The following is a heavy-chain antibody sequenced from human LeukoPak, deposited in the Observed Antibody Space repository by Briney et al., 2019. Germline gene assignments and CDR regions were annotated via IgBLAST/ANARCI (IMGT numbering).Heavy chain of an antibody. V-gene: IGHV3-7*01. Sequence: GGSLRLSCAASGFTFSNYWMTWVRQAPGKGLEWVANIKEDGSDKYYVDSVKGRFTISRDNAKNSLYLQMSSLRAEDTAVYYCAKGGGYEAQYYYYYLDVWGKGTTVTISS. CDR3: AKGGGYEAQYYYYYLDV. J-gene: IGHJ6*03. CDR1: GFTFSNYW. CDR2: IKEDGSDK. D-gene: IGHD5-12*01.